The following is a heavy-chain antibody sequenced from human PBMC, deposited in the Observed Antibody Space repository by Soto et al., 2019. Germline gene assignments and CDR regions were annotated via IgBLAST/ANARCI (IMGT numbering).Heavy chain of an antibody. CDR2: TNHSGST. Sequence: SETLSLTCAVYGGSFSGYYWSWIRQPPGKGLEWIGETNHSGSTNYNPSLKSRVTISVDTSKNQFSLKLSSVTAADTAVYYCAREYCSSTSCSYYYYYGMDVWGQGPT. V-gene: IGHV4-34*01. D-gene: IGHD2-2*01. J-gene: IGHJ6*02. CDR1: GGSFSGYY. CDR3: AREYCSSTSCSYYYYYGMDV.